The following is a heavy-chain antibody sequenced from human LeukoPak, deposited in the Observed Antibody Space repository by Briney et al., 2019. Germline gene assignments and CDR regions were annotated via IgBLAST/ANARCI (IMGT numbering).Heavy chain of an antibody. Sequence: SQTLSLTCTVSGASIRSGDYYWSWIRQPPGKGLEWIGYIYDSGSTYYNPSLKSRITISVDTSENRFSLKLSSVTATDTAVYYCARDCSGGSCYGAFDIWGQGTMVTVSS. J-gene: IGHJ3*02. V-gene: IGHV4-30-4*01. D-gene: IGHD2-15*01. CDR3: ARDCSGGSCYGAFDI. CDR2: IYDSGST. CDR1: GASIRSGDYY.